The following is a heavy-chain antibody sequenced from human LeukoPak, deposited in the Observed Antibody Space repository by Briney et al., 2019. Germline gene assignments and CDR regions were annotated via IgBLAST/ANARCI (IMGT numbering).Heavy chain of an antibody. D-gene: IGHD5-12*01. CDR1: GGSISSYY. CDR3: ARSVATATYYFDY. Sequence: NPSETLSLTCTVSGGSISSYYWSWIRQPPGKGLEWIGYIYHSGSTNYNPSLKSRVTISVDTSKNQFSLKLSSVTAADTAVYYCARSVATATYYFDYWGQGTLVTVSS. CDR2: IYHSGST. V-gene: IGHV4-59*01. J-gene: IGHJ4*02.